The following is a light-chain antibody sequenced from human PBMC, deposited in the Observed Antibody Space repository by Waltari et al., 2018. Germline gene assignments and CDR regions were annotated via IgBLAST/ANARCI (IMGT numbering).Light chain of an antibody. CDR2: QVN. J-gene: IGLJ2*01. Sequence: QSALTQPASVSGSPGQSITISCTGTGSDIGAYNYVSWYQQHPGKAPKLVIFQVNGRPSGVSPRFSGSKSAYTASLTISGLQAEDEAEYYCSSYTATSNGLARVFGGGTKLTVL. V-gene: IGLV2-14*01. CDR1: GSDIGAYNY. CDR3: SSYTATSNGLARV.